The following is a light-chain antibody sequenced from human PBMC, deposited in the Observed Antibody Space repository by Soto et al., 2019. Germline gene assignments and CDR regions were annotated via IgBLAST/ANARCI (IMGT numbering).Light chain of an antibody. Sequence: QSVLTQPPSVSEAPRQRVTISCSGSSSNIGNNAVNWYQQLPGKAPRVLIYYNDLLSSGVSERFSGSKSCTSASLAISALQSEDEADYYCASWDDSLNGVVFGGGTKLTVL. V-gene: IGLV1-36*01. J-gene: IGLJ2*01. CDR1: SSNIGNNA. CDR3: ASWDDSLNGVV. CDR2: YND.